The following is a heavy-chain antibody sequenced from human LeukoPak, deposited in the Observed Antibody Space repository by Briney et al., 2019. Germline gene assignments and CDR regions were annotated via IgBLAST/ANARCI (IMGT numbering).Heavy chain of an antibody. CDR2: IWYDGSNK. V-gene: IGHV3-33*06. D-gene: IGHD2/OR15-2a*01. CDR3: AKDNSGWFDP. J-gene: IGHJ5*02. CDR1: GFTFSSYG. Sequence: GGSLRLSCAASGFTFSSYGMHWVRQAPGKGLEWVAVIWYDGSNKYYADSVKGRFTISRDNSKKPLYLQMNSLRSEDTAVYYCAKDNSGWFDPWGQGTLVTVSS.